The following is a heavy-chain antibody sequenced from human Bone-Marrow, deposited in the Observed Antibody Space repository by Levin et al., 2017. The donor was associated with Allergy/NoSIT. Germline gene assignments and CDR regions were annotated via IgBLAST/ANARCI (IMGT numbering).Heavy chain of an antibody. CDR3: AKDIGFDP. CDR2: ISYDGSNK. V-gene: IGHV3-30*18. J-gene: IGHJ5*02. D-gene: IGHD3-16*02. CDR1: GFTFSSYG. Sequence: GGSLRLSCAASGFTFSSYGMHWVRQAPGKGLEWVAVISYDGSNKYYADSVKGRFTISRDNSKNTLYLQMNSLRAEDTAVYYCAKDIGFDPWGQGTLVTVSS.